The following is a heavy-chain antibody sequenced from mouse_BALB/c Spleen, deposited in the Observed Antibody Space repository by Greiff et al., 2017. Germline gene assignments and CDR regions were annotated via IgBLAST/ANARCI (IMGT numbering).Heavy chain of an antibody. V-gene: IGHV1-18*01. Sequence: VQLKESGPELVKPGASVKMSCKASGYTFTDYYMQWVKQSHGKSLEWIGDINPNNGDTFYNQKFKGKATMTVDKSSTTAYMHINSLTSEDSAVYCCARGDYYGSSSFAYWGQGTLVTVSA. CDR1: GYTFTDYY. D-gene: IGHD1-1*01. J-gene: IGHJ3*01. CDR2: INPNNGDT. CDR3: ARGDYYGSSSFAY.